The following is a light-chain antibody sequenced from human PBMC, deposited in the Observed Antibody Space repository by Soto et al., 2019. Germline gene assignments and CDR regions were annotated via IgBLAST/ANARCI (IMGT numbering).Light chain of an antibody. Sequence: NFMLTQPHSVSESPGKTVTISCTRSSGSIASNFVQWYQQRPGSSPTTVMYEDTRRPSGVPDRFSGSIDSSSNSASLTISGLRTEDEADYSCQSSDSSIQVFGGGTKVTVL. CDR1: SGSIASNF. J-gene: IGLJ3*02. CDR3: QSSDSSIQV. CDR2: EDT. V-gene: IGLV6-57*01.